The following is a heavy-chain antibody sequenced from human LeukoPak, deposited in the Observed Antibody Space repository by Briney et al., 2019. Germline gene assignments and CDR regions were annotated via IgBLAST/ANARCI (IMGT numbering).Heavy chain of an antibody. CDR1: GGSISSGGYY. Sequence: SQTLSLTCTVSGGSISSGGYYWSWIRQHPGKGLEWIGYIYYSGSTYYNPSLKSRVTISVDTSKNQFSLKLSSVTAADTAVYYCAGQLWSKSTLDYWGQGTLVTVSS. V-gene: IGHV4-31*03. J-gene: IGHJ4*02. D-gene: IGHD5-18*01. CDR3: AGQLWSKSTLDY. CDR2: IYYSGST.